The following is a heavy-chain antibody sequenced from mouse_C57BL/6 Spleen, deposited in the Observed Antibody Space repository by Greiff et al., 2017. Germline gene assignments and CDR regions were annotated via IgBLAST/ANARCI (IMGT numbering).Heavy chain of an antibody. J-gene: IGHJ3*01. CDR1: GYSFTGYY. V-gene: IGHV1-42*01. CDR2: INPSTGGT. D-gene: IGHD3-2*02. CDR3: ARRLSGFAY. Sequence: VQLQQSGPELVKPGASVKISCKASGYSFTGYYMNWVKQSPEKSLEWIGEINPSTGGTTYNQKFKAKATLTVDKSSSTAYMQLKSLTSEDSAVYYCARRLSGFAYWGQGTLVTVSA.